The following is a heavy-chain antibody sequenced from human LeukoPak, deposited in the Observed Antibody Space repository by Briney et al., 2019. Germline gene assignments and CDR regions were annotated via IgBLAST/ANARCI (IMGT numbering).Heavy chain of an antibody. CDR3: ARPYCSSTSCRHDAFDI. V-gene: IGHV1-46*01. Sequence: ASVKVSCKASGYTFTSYYMHWVRQAPGQGLEWMVIINPSGGSTSYAQKFQGRVTMTRDTSTSTVYMELSSLRSEDTAVYYCARPYCSSTSCRHDAFDIWGQGTMVTVSS. CDR2: INPSGGST. CDR1: GYTFTSYY. J-gene: IGHJ3*02. D-gene: IGHD2-2*01.